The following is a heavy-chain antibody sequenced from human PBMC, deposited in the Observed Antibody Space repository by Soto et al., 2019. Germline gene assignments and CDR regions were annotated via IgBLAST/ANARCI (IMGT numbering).Heavy chain of an antibody. D-gene: IGHD4-17*01. V-gene: IGHV1-46*01. CDR3: ARGPVTTVTIGSWSGP. CDR2: INPSVGST. Sequence: GASVKVSSKASGYTFTSYYMHWVRQAPGQGLEWMGIINPSVGSTSYAQKFQGRVTMTSDTSTSTVYMQLSSPISEDTDVYYPARGPVTTVTIGSWSGPLGQGPRGAVSS. CDR1: GYTFTSYY. J-gene: IGHJ5*02.